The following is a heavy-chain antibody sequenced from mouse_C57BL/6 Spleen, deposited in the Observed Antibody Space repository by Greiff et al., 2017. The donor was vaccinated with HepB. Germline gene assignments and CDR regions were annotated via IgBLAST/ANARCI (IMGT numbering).Heavy chain of an antibody. Sequence: VQLQQSGPGLVKPSQSLSLTCSVTGYSITSGYYWNWIRQFPGNKLEWMGYISYDGSNNYNPSLKNRISITRDTSKNQFFLKLNSVTTEDTATYYCARGGRNYYYAMDYWGQGTSVTVSS. J-gene: IGHJ4*01. CDR1: GYSITSGYY. D-gene: IGHD2-1*01. CDR3: ARGGRNYYYAMDY. CDR2: ISYDGSN. V-gene: IGHV3-6*01.